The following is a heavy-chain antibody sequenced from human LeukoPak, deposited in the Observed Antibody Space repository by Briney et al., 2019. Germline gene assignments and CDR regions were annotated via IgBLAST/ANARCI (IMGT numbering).Heavy chain of an antibody. CDR1: GFTFSSYA. J-gene: IGHJ4*02. Sequence: PGGSLRLSCAASGFTFSSYAMSWVRQAPGKGLEWVSTISGSGSITYYTDSVKGRFTISRDISKNTVHLQLNSLRAEDTAVYYCAKDLIRSSSPKTFDYWGQGTLVTVSS. D-gene: IGHD6-13*01. CDR2: ISGSGSIT. CDR3: AKDLIRSSSPKTFDY. V-gene: IGHV3-23*01.